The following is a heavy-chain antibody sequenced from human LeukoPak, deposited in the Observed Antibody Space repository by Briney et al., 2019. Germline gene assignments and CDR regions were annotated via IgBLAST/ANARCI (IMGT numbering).Heavy chain of an antibody. D-gene: IGHD2-2*01. CDR2: IYYSGST. Sequence: SETLSLTCTVSGGSTSSSSYYWGWIRQPPGKGLEWIGSIYYSGSTFYNPSLKSRVTISVDTSKNHFSLKLSSVTAADTAVYYCARTYCSSPTCSPYNWFDPWGQGTLVTVSS. V-gene: IGHV4-39*02. CDR3: ARTYCSSPTCSPYNWFDP. CDR1: GGSTSSSSYY. J-gene: IGHJ5*02.